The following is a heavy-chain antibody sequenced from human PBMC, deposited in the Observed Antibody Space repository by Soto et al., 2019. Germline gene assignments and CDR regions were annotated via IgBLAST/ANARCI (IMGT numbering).Heavy chain of an antibody. V-gene: IGHV1-18*04. CDR3: AREVGHMDV. CDR2: VSPYNGDT. J-gene: IGHJ6*02. CDR1: GYTFTTYG. Sequence: ASVKVSCKAFGYTFTTYGINWVRQAPGQGLEWMGWVSPYNGDTTYAQKVQGRVTMTTDTSTRTAYLELRSLRSDDTAVYYCAREVGHMDVWGQGTTVTVSS.